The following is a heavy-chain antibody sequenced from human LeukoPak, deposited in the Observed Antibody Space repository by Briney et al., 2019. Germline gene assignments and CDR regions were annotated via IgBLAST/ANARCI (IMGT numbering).Heavy chain of an antibody. CDR1: GLTFSGYG. CDR2: LSYDGTNK. V-gene: IGHV3-33*05. CDR3: ARGLYTNGWYYFDY. J-gene: IGHJ4*02. Sequence: GGSLRLSCAASGLTFSGYGIRWVRQAPGKGLEWVAFLSYDGTNKFYADSVRGRFTISGDSSKNTLYLQMNTLSADDTAVYYCARGLYTNGWYYFDYWGQGTLVTVSS. D-gene: IGHD6-19*01.